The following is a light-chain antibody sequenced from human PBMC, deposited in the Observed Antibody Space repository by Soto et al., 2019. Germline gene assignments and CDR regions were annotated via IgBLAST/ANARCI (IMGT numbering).Light chain of an antibody. V-gene: IGLV2-8*01. CDR1: SSDVGGYNY. Sequence: QSALTQPPSASGSPGQSVTISCTGTSSDVGGYNYVSWYQQHPGKAPKFMIYEVSKRPSGVPDRFSGSKSGNTASLTVSGLQAEDEADYYCCSYAGRNNFVFGTGTKVTVL. CDR3: CSYAGRNNFV. J-gene: IGLJ1*01. CDR2: EVS.